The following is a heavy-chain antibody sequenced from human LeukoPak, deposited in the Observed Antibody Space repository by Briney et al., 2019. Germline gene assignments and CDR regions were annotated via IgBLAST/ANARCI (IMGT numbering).Heavy chain of an antibody. CDR2: IYYSGST. V-gene: IGHV4-61*01. CDR1: GGSVSSGSYY. J-gene: IGHJ5*02. Sequence: SETLSLTCTVSGGSVSSGSYYWSWIRQPPGKGLEWIGYIYYSGSTNYNPSLKSRVTISVDTSKNQFSLKLSSVTAADTAVYYYARDRSSGWYNNWFDPWGQGTLVTVSS. CDR3: ARDRSSGWYNNWFDP. D-gene: IGHD6-19*01.